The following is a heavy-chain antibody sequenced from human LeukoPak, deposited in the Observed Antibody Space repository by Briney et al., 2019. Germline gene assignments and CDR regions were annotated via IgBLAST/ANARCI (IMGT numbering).Heavy chain of an antibody. D-gene: IGHD1-26*01. CDR2: IKSNGSST. CDR3: ARSGSPPEALGDAFNI. J-gene: IGHJ3*02. V-gene: IGHV3-74*03. CDR1: GFTFSSYW. Sequence: PGGSLRLSCAASGFTFSSYWMHWVRQAPGKGLVWVSRIKSNGSSTTYADSVKGRFTISRDNAKNTLYLQMNSLRAEDTVVYYCARSGSPPEALGDAFNIWGQGTMVTVSS.